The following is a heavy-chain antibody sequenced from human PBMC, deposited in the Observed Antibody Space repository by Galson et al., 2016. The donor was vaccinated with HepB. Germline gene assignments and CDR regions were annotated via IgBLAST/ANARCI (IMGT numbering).Heavy chain of an antibody. CDR3: ANAESGYSHGLAY. V-gene: IGHV3-33*06. D-gene: IGHD5-18*01. J-gene: IGHJ4*02. CDR2: IWYDGSRK. Sequence: SLRLSCAASGFTFSRYDIHWVRQAPGKGLEWVAVIWYDGSRKYYADSVKGRFTIYRDNSKNTLYLQMNSLRTEDTAVYYCANAESGYSHGLAYWGQGTLVTVSS. CDR1: GFTFSRYD.